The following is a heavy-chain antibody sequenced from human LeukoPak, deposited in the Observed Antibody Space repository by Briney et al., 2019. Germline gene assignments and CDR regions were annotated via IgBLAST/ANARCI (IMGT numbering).Heavy chain of an antibody. V-gene: IGHV1-69*13. CDR1: GGTFSSYA. Sequence: GASVKVSCKASGGTFSSYAISWVRQAPGQWLEWMGGIIPVFGTSNYAQKFQGRVTITADESTRTAYMELSSLRSEDTAVYYCARDPRRRGGEDHIGVWGQGTLVTVSS. CDR3: ARDPRRRGGEDHIGV. D-gene: IGHD1-14*01. J-gene: IGHJ4*02. CDR2: IIPVFGTS.